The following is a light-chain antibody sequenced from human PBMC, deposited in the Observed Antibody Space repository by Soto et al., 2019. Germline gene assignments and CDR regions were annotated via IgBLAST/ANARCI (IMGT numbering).Light chain of an antibody. CDR1: SSNIGNNY. V-gene: IGLV1-51*02. Sequence: QSVLTQPPSVSAAPGQKVTISCSGSSSNIGNNYVSWYQQLPGTAPKLLIYENNKRPSGIPDRFSGSKSGTSATLGITGLQTGDEADYYCGTWDSGYVFGPGTKLTVL. CDR2: ENN. J-gene: IGLJ1*01. CDR3: GTWDSGYV.